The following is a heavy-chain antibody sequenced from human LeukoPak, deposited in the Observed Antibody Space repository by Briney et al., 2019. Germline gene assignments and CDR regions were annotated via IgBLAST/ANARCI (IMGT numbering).Heavy chain of an antibody. D-gene: IGHD2-21*01. J-gene: IGHJ5*02. V-gene: IGHV1-8*03. Sequence: ASVKVSCKASGYTFTTYDINWVRQAAGQGFEWRGWMNPKSGDAGYADKFQGRVAITRDTSINTAYLELSALTSDDTAVYYCARGPFGNCGGGPCHFRDIDNWYDPWGQGTLVTVSS. CDR2: MNPKSGDA. CDR3: ARGPFGNCGGGPCHFRDIDNWYDP. CDR1: GYTFTTYD.